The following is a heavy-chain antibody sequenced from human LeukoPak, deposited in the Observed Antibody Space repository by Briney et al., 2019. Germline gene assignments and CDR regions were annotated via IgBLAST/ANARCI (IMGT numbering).Heavy chain of an antibody. CDR2: IYYSGST. D-gene: IGHD4-17*01. CDR1: GGSISSGGYY. V-gene: IGHV4-31*03. J-gene: IGHJ5*02. Sequence: PSETLSLTCTVSGGSISSGGYYWSWIRQHPGKGLEWIGYIYYSGSTYYNPSLKSRVTISVDTSKNQFSLKLSSVTAADTAVYYCARVRVTRFLSHWFDPWGQGTLVTVSS. CDR3: ARVRVTRFLSHWFDP.